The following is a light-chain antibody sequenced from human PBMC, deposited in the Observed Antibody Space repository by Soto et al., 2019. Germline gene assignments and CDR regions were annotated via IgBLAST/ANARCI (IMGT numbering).Light chain of an antibody. CDR3: QHYNNWPIT. Sequence: EIVMTQSPASLSVSPGESVTLSCRASQSVASNLAWYQQKPGQPPRLLIFGTSTRATGVPARFSGSGSGTDFTLTISSLQAADFAVYHCQHYNNWPITFGQGTRLELK. CDR1: QSVASN. V-gene: IGKV3-15*01. J-gene: IGKJ5*01. CDR2: GTS.